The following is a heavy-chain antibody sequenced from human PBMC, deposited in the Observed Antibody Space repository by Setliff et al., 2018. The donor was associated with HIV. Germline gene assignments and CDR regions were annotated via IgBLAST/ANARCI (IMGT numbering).Heavy chain of an antibody. CDR2: VHTNVRT. Sequence: SETLSLTCTVSGASVASGDSYWSWIRLPAGKGPQWIGHVHTNVRTNYYPSLNSRVTISADISKNEFSLNLRSVTAADTAVYFCGRGEDYGSGTVYMDVWGKGTTVTVSS. CDR1: GASVASGDSY. CDR3: GRGEDYGSGTVYMDV. J-gene: IGHJ6*03. V-gene: IGHV4-61*09. D-gene: IGHD3-10*01.